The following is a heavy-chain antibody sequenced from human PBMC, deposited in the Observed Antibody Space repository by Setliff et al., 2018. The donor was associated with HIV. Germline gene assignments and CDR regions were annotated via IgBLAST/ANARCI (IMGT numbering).Heavy chain of an antibody. Sequence: SETLSLTCTVSGGSISSSSYYWGCIRQPPGKGLEWIGSIYYTGSANYNPSLKSRVTMSVDTSKNQFSLKLSSVTAADTAVYYCASGYQYDSSGYYYVTPNDYWGQGTLVTVSS. J-gene: IGHJ4*02. CDR1: GGSISSSSYY. CDR2: IYYTGSA. D-gene: IGHD3-22*01. V-gene: IGHV4-39*01. CDR3: ASGYQYDSSGYYYVTPNDY.